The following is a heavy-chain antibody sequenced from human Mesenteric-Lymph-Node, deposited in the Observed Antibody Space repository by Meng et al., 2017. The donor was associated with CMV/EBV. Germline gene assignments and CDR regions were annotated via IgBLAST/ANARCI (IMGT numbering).Heavy chain of an antibody. CDR1: GFTFSSYG. Sequence: GESLKISCAVSGFTFSSYGMSWVRQAPGKGLEWVSGISPSGDNTFYADSVRGRFTISRDNSMKMLYLQMNSLRAEDTAVYYCAKTQSPIAAPNYFDYWGQGTLVTVSS. CDR2: ISPSGDNT. J-gene: IGHJ4*02. CDR3: AKTQSPIAAPNYFDY. V-gene: IGHV3-23*01. D-gene: IGHD6-6*01.